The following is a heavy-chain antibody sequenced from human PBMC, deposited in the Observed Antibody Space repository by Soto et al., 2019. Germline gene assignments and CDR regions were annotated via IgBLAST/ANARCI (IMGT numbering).Heavy chain of an antibody. J-gene: IGHJ6*02. Sequence: PSETLSLTCPVSGGSISGYYLTWIRQSPGKGLEWIGYIYYSGSTTYNPSLKRRLTLSVDASKNQLSLRLTSVTSADTAVYYCARQQMVFTVVDYYYGMDVWGQGTTVTVSS. D-gene: IGHD2-8*01. CDR2: IYYSGST. CDR3: ARQQMVFTVVDYYYGMDV. V-gene: IGHV4-59*01. CDR1: GGSISGYY.